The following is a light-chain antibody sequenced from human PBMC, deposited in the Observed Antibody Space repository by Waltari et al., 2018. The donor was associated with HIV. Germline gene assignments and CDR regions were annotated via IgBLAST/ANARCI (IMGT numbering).Light chain of an antibody. Sequence: QSVLTQPPSASGTPGQRVTISCSGTSSTIESNTLNWYQQPPGTAPKLLIYSNKQRPSGVPDRFSGSKSGTSASLAISGLQSEDEADYYCAAWDDSLNGVVFGGGTKLTVL. CDR2: SNK. V-gene: IGLV1-44*01. CDR1: SSTIESNT. CDR3: AAWDDSLNGVV. J-gene: IGLJ2*01.